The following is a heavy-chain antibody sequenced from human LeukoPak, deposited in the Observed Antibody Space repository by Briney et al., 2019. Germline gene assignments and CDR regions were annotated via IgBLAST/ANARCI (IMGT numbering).Heavy chain of an antibody. V-gene: IGHV3-21*04. CDR2: ISSSGSYI. J-gene: IGHJ6*03. CDR1: GFTFSIYS. CDR3: ARASIYYYMDV. Sequence: GGSLRLSCAASGFTFSIYSMDWVRQAPGKGLEWVSSISSSGSYIYYADSLKGRFTISRDNSKNTLYLQMNSLRAEDTALYYCARASIYYYMDVWGKGTTVTVSS.